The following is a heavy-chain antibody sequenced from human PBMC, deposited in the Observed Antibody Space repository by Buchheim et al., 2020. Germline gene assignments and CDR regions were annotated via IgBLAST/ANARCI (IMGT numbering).Heavy chain of an antibody. V-gene: IGHV4-59*01. CDR3: ARYRWSHWFDP. CDR2: IYYSGST. CDR1: GGYISSYY. J-gene: IGHJ5*02. Sequence: QVQLQESGPGLVKPSETLSLTCTVPGGYISSYYWSWIRQPPGKGLEWIGYIYYSGSTNYNPSLKSRVTISVDTSKNQFSLKLSSVTAADTAVYYCARYRWSHWFDPWGQGTL. D-gene: IGHD2-8*02.